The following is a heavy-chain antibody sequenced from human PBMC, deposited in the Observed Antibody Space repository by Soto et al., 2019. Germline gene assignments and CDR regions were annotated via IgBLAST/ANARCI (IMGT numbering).Heavy chain of an antibody. CDR1: GGTFSSYA. V-gene: IGHV1-69*01. J-gene: IGHJ6*02. D-gene: IGHD4-17*01. CDR2: IIPIFGTA. Sequence: QVQLVQSGAEVKKPGYSVKVSCKASGGTFSSYAISWVRQAPGQGLEWMGGIIPIFGTANYAQKYQGRVTITADESTSTAYMELSSLRSEDTAVYYCAVTVTTHYGMDVWGQGTTVTVSS. CDR3: AVTVTTHYGMDV.